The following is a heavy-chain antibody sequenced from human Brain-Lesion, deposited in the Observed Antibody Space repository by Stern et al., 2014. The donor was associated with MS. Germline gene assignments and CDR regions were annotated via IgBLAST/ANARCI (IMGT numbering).Heavy chain of an antibody. Sequence: VQLVEPGGGLVQPGGSLRLSCAASEFNFSSYAMSWVRQAPGKGLEWVSGITASGGNPYYADSVRGRFIISRANSKNTQYLQMNSLRAEDTAVYYCARAGTRRDAGWLENWSDSWGQGILVTVSS. D-gene: IGHD6-19*01. V-gene: IGHV3-23*04. J-gene: IGHJ5*01. CDR1: EFNFSSYA. CDR2: ITASGGNP. CDR3: ARAGTRRDAGWLENWSDS.